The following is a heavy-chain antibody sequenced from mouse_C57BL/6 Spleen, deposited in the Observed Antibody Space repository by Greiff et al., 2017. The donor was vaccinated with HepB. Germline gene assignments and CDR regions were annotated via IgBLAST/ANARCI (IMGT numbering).Heavy chain of an antibody. CDR3: ERGGLRLRYFDV. J-gene: IGHJ1*03. Sequence: QVQLQQPGAELVKPGASVKMSCKASGYTFTSYWITWVKQRPGQGLEWIGDIYPGSGSTNYNEKFKSKATLTVDTSSSTAYMQLSSLTSEDAAVYDCERGGLRLRYFDVWGTGTTVTVSS. D-gene: IGHD2-4*01. CDR1: GYTFTSYW. V-gene: IGHV1-55*01. CDR2: IYPGSGST.